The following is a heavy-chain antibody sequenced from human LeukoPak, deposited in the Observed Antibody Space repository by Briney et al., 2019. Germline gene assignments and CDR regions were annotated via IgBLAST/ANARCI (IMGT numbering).Heavy chain of an antibody. V-gene: IGHV3-11*01. CDR2: ISSSCSTI. D-gene: IGHD3-22*01. J-gene: IGHJ3*02. Sequence: PGGSLRLSCAASGFTFSDYYMSWIRQAPGKGLEWVSYISSSCSTIYYADSVKGRFTISRDNAKNSLYLQMNSLRAEDTAVYYCARAADDSSGYYGLNDAFDIWGQGTMVTVSS. CDR1: GFTFSDYY. CDR3: ARAADDSSGYYGLNDAFDI.